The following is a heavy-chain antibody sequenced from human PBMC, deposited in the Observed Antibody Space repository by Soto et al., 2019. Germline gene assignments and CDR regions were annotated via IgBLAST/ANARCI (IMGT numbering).Heavy chain of an antibody. Sequence: EVQLVESGGGLVKPGGSLRLSCAASGFTFSSYSMNWVRQAPGKGLEWVSAISSSSSYIYYADSVKGRFTISRDNAKNSLYLQMNSLRAEYTAVYYCARCPRFGELRHYYYGMDVWGPGTTVTVSS. D-gene: IGHD3-10*01. CDR3: ARCPRFGELRHYYYGMDV. J-gene: IGHJ6*02. V-gene: IGHV3-21*01. CDR1: GFTFSSYS. CDR2: ISSSSSYI.